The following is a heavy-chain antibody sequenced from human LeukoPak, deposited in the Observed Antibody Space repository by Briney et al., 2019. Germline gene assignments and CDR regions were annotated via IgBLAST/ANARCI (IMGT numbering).Heavy chain of an antibody. V-gene: IGHV3-23*01. CDR2: ISDSGGYT. J-gene: IGHJ5*02. D-gene: IGHD6-19*01. CDR1: RFTFNNYA. CDR3: ARQDPYTSGWYP. Sequence: VGSLRLSCAPSRFTFNNYAMSCVRQAPGKGQERVLPISDSGGYTYYAHSVKGRFTISRDNSKNTLYLQMNSLRAEDTAVYYCARQDPYTSGWYPWGQGTLVTVSS.